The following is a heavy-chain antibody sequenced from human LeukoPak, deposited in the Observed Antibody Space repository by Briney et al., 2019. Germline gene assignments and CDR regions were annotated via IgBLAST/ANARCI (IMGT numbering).Heavy chain of an antibody. J-gene: IGHJ4*02. CDR2: IRSKANGGTT. CDR3: TRDGPFGSGTTYGPC. CDR1: GFTFGDYT. V-gene: IGHV3-49*04. Sequence: GGSLRLSCSASGFTFGDYTMSWVRQAPGKGLEWVSFIRSKANGGTTESAASVKGRFTASRDDSKSIAYLQMNSLRTEDTAVYYCTRDGPFGSGTTYGPCWGQGTLVTVSS. D-gene: IGHD3-10*01.